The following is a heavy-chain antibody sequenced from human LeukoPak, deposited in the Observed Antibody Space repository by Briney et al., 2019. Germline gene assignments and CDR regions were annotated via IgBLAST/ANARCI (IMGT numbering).Heavy chain of an antibody. CDR2: INHSGST. D-gene: IGHD6-13*01. Sequence: PSETLSLTCAVSGGSFSGYYWSWIRQPPGKGLEWIGEINHSGSTNYNPSLKSRVTISVDTSKNQFSLKLSSVTAADTAVYYCARAPYSSSIDYWGQGTLVTVSS. CDR1: GGSFSGYY. J-gene: IGHJ4*02. V-gene: IGHV4-34*01. CDR3: ARAPYSSSIDY.